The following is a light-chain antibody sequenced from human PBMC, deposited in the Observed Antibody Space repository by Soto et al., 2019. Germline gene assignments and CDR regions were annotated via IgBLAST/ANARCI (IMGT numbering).Light chain of an antibody. CDR2: DSS. J-gene: IGKJ1*01. CDR3: QQYNSYKT. Sequence: DIPMTQSPSTLSASVGDRVTITCRASQTIRNQLAWYQQKPGKAPKVLIYDSSSLESWVPSRFSGSGSGTEFTLTIISLQRDDFATYYCQQYNSYKTFGQGTRV. V-gene: IGKV1-5*01. CDR1: QTIRNQ.